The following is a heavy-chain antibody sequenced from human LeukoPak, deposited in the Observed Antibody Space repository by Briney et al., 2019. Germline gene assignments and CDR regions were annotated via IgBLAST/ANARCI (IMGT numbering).Heavy chain of an antibody. CDR1: GFSFSSNW. J-gene: IGHJ4*02. CDR3: ARDRLVSLPAPYYFDY. CDR2: ISSSSSYI. V-gene: IGHV3-21*01. Sequence: GGSLRLSCTASGFSFSSNWMNWVRQAPGKGLEWVSSISSSSSYIYYADSVKGRFTISRDNAKNSLYLQMNSLRAEDTAVYYCARDRLVSLPAPYYFDYWGQGTLVTVSS.